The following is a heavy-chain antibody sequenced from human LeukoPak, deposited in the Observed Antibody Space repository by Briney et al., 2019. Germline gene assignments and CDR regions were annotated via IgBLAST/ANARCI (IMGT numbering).Heavy chain of an antibody. Sequence: GGSLRLSCAASGFSFNDYYLHWVRQAPGKGLVWVSLIKTDGTTALYADAVKGRFTISRDSAKNTVYLQMNSLRVEDTALYYCARDYYGSSGYLYWGQGTLVTVSS. CDR3: ARDYYGSSGYLY. J-gene: IGHJ4*02. D-gene: IGHD3-22*01. CDR2: IKTDGTTA. CDR1: GFSFNDYY. V-gene: IGHV3-74*01.